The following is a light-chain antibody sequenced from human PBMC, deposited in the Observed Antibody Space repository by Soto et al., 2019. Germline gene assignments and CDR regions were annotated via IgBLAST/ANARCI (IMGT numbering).Light chain of an antibody. Sequence: EVMLIQSPATLSMSPGERATLSCRASETVATNLAWYQQKPGQAPRLLISGASTRAAGISDRFRGGGSGTEFTLTITSLRSEDFAVYYCHQYGSSPSTFGQGTKVEIK. J-gene: IGKJ1*01. CDR3: HQYGSSPST. CDR2: GAS. CDR1: ETVATN. V-gene: IGKV3D-15*02.